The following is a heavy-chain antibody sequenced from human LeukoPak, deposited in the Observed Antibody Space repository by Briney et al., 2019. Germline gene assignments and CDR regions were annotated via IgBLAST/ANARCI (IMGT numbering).Heavy chain of an antibody. J-gene: IGHJ5*02. CDR2: ISVYNGNT. V-gene: IGHV1-18*01. CDR3: ARDRGSITIFGGVVEFDR. Sequence: EWMGWISVYNGNTKYAQRIQGRVTMTTDTSTSTAYMELRSLRYDDTAVYYCARDRGSITIFGGVVEFDRWGQGTPVTVSS. D-gene: IGHD3-3*01.